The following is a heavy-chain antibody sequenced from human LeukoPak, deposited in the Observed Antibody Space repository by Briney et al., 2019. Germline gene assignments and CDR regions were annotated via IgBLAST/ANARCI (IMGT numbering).Heavy chain of an antibody. Sequence: GASVKVSCKASGYTFTDYYVHWVRQAPGQGLEWVGWINPKSGGTNYAQNFQGRVTMTRDTSISTAYMDLSRLRSDDMAVYYCARSWGDSSGHYTQLDFWGQGTPVTVTS. CDR3: ARSWGDSSGHYTQLDF. D-gene: IGHD3-22*01. CDR1: GYTFTDYY. J-gene: IGHJ4*02. CDR2: INPKSGGT. V-gene: IGHV1-2*02.